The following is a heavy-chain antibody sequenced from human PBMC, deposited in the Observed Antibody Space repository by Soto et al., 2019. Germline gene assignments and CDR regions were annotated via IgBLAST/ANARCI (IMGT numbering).Heavy chain of an antibody. D-gene: IGHD6-19*01. CDR2: IYTSGST. Sequence: QVQLQESGPGLVKPSETLSLTCTVSGGSISSYYWSWIRQPAGKGLEWIGRIYTSGSTNYNPSLKSRVTMSVDTSKHQFSLKLSSVPAADTAVYYWARDGYSSGWYVGAFDIWGQGTMVTVSS. CDR1: GGSISSYY. CDR3: ARDGYSSGWYVGAFDI. J-gene: IGHJ3*02. V-gene: IGHV4-4*07.